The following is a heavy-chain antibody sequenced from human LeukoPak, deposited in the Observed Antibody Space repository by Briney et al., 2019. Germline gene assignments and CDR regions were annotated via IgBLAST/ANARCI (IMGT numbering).Heavy chain of an antibody. CDR2: IWYDGSNK. CDR3: ARAGPLWFGDKGFDY. V-gene: IGHV3-33*01. Sequence: GGSLRLSSAASGFTFSSYGMHWVRQAPGKGLEWVAVIWYDGSNKYYADSVKGRFTISRDNSKNTLYLQMNSLSAEDTAVYYCARAGPLWFGDKGFDYWGQGTLVTVSS. J-gene: IGHJ4*02. CDR1: GFTFSSYG. D-gene: IGHD3-10*01.